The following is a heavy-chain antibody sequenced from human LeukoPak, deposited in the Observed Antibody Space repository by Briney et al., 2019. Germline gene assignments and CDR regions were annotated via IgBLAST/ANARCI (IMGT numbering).Heavy chain of an antibody. CDR1: GFTFSSYG. V-gene: IGHV3-23*01. D-gene: IGHD3-10*02. J-gene: IGHJ6*04. CDR2: IIGSGSST. Sequence: GGSLRLSCAASGFTFSSYGMSWVRQAPGKGLQWVSVIIGSGSSTYYADSVKGRFTISRDNAKNSLYLQMNSLRAEDTAVYYCAELGITMIGGVWGKGTTVTISS. CDR3: AELGITMIGGV.